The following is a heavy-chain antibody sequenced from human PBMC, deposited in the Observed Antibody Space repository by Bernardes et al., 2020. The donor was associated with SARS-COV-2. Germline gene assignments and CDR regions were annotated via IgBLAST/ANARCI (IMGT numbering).Heavy chain of an antibody. J-gene: IGHJ4*02. Sequence: GGCLSPSSVASGFTFSRYSMSWVRPAPGKGLECVAGISSRADGAYYADSLKGRFTISRDNSKSTLYLQMNSLTAEDTAVYYCAKEREDTFWSGLDYWGQGTLVTVSS. CDR1: GFTFSRYS. CDR3: AKEREDTFWSGLDY. CDR2: ISSRADGA. V-gene: IGHV3-23*01. D-gene: IGHD3-3*01.